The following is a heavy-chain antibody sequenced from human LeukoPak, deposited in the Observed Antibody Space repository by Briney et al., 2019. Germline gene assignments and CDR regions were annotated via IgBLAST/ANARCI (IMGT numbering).Heavy chain of an antibody. CDR3: ARGASSWEYTTFDV. Sequence: GGSLRLSCAASGFTFSSYNMNWVRQAPGKGLEWVSTIGGSGVTKFYADSVAGRFTISRDNSNDALFLQMNNLRAEDVAIYYCARGASSWEYTTFDVWGQGAIVTVSS. J-gene: IGHJ3*01. D-gene: IGHD6-13*01. V-gene: IGHV3-23*01. CDR1: GFTFSSYN. CDR2: IGGSGVTK.